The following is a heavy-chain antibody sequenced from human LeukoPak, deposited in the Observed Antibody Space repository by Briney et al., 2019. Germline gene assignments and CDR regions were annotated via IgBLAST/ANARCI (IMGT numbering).Heavy chain of an antibody. CDR2: LSGNGGST. CDR3: ARDKGGTAMGLFDY. V-gene: IGHV3-23*01. Sequence: ETGGSLRLSCAASGFTFSGNAMSWVRQAPGKGLEWVSGLSGNGGSTYYADSGKGRFTISRDNSKNTLYLQMNSLRAEDTAVYYCARDKGGTAMGLFDYWGRGPLVTVSS. J-gene: IGHJ4*02. D-gene: IGHD5-18*01. CDR1: GFTFSGNA.